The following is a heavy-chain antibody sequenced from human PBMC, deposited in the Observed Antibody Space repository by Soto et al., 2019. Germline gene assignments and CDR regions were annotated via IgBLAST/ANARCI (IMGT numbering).Heavy chain of an antibody. V-gene: IGHV4-39*01. CDR3: ARQEPSAGTYDY. J-gene: IGHJ4*02. CDR2: IYYSGST. D-gene: IGHD1-26*01. Sequence: SESLSFTCTVSGGSISSSSYYWGWIRQPPGKGLEWIGSIYYSGSTYYNPSLKSRVTISVDTSKNQFSLKLSSVTAADTAVYYCARQEPSAGTYDYWGQGTLVTVSS. CDR1: GGSISSSSYY.